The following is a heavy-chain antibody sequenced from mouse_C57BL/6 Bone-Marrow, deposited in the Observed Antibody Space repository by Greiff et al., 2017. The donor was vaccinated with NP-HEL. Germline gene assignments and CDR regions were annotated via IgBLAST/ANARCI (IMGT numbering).Heavy chain of an antibody. Sequence: QVQLQQPGAELVKPGASVKMSCTASGFTFTSYWITWVKQRPGQGLEWIGDIYPGSGSTNYHEKFKSKATLTVDKSSSTAYMQLSSLTSEDSAVYYCARGGDGGMLPAMDYWGQGTSVTVSS. CDR2: IYPGSGST. V-gene: IGHV1-55*01. D-gene: IGHD1-1*02. CDR3: ARGGDGGMLPAMDY. CDR1: GFTFTSYW. J-gene: IGHJ4*01.